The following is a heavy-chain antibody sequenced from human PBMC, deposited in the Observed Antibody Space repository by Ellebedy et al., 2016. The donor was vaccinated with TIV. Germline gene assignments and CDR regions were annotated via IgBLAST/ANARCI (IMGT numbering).Heavy chain of an antibody. CDR1: GFTFTSSA. CDR3: AAVTFTVAGIDY. V-gene: IGHV1-58*01. D-gene: IGHD6-19*01. J-gene: IGHJ4*02. CDR2: IVVGSGNT. Sequence: SVKVSXXASGFTFTSSAVQWVRQARGQRLEWIGWIVVGSGNTNYAQKFQERVTITRDMSTSTAYMELSSLRSEDTAVYYCAAVTFTVAGIDYWGQGTLVTVSS.